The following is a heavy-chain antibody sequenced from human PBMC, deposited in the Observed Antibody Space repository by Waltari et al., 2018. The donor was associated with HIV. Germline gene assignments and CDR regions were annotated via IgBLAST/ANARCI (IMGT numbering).Heavy chain of an antibody. V-gene: IGHV4-61*02. Sequence: QVQLQESGPGLVKPSQTLSLTGTVSSGPITSGNYYWSGIRQPAGKGLEWIGRVYTSGSTNYNPSLKNRVTISIDTSRNQFSLRLSSVAAADTAVYYCARALDYYESGSFPLWFFDVWGRGTLVTVSS. CDR3: ARALDYYESGSFPLWFFDV. J-gene: IGHJ2*01. CDR2: VYTSGST. D-gene: IGHD3-10*01. CDR1: SGPITSGNYY.